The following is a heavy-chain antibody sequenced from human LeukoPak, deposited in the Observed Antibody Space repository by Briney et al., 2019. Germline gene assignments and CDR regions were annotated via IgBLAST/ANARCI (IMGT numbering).Heavy chain of an antibody. CDR3: ARAVRWLWMYYFDY. D-gene: IGHD3-22*01. J-gene: IGHJ4*02. Sequence: GGSLRLSCTASGFTFSNYWMSWVRQAPGKGLEWVANIKQDGSEKYYVDSVKGRFTISRDNAKNSLYLQMNSLRADDTAVYYCARAVRWLWMYYFDYWGQGTLVTASS. CDR2: IKQDGSEK. CDR1: GFTFSNYW. V-gene: IGHV3-7*01.